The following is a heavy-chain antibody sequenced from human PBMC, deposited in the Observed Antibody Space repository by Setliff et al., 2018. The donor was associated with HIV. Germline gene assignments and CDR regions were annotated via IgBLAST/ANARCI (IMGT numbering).Heavy chain of an antibody. D-gene: IGHD2-21*01. J-gene: IGHJ4*02. CDR1: GYTFTTYN. CDR2: INTNTGSP. V-gene: IGHV7-4-1*02. CDR3: ARVSDTGVDPQTHRDY. Sequence: ASVKVSCKASGYTFTTYNITWVRQAPGQGLEWMGCINTNTGSPTYAQAFTGRFVFSLDTSVSTAYLQISSLKAEDSAIYYCARVSDTGVDPQTHRDYWGQGTPVTVSS.